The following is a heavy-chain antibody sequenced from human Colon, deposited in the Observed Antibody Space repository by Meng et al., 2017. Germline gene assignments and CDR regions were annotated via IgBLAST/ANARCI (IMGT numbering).Heavy chain of an antibody. Sequence: QWQVVEAGGGMVQSGGSLGLSGAVSGLNLGIYTMHWVRQAPGKGLEWVSVISYNGGHIYCADSVKGRFTISRDNSRSSVYLQMNSLRDEDTAVYYCASHGGGAWGLGTLVTVSS. CDR1: GLNLGIYT. D-gene: IGHD3-10*01. CDR2: ISYNGGHI. CDR3: ASHGGGA. J-gene: IGHJ5*02. V-gene: IGHV3-30*01.